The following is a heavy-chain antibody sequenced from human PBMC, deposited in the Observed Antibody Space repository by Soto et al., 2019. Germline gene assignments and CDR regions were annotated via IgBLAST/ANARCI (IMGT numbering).Heavy chain of an antibody. CDR3: ASTIFGVAYN. Sequence: SETLSLTCAVYGGSFSGYYWSWIRQPPGKGLEWIGEINHSGSTNYNPSLKSRVTISVDTSKNQFSLKLSSVTAADTAVYYCASTIFGVAYNWGQGTLVTVSS. V-gene: IGHV4-34*01. CDR1: GGSFSGYY. D-gene: IGHD3-3*01. J-gene: IGHJ4*02. CDR2: INHSGST.